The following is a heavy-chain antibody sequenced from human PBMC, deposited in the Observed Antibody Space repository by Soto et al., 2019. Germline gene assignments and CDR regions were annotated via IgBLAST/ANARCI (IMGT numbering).Heavy chain of an antibody. Sequence: ASVKVSCKASGYTFTSYGISWVRQAPGQGLEWMGWISAYNGNTNYAQKLQGRVTMTTDTSTSTAYMELRSLRSDDTAVYYCARLQTYYDFWSGYQRLYYFDYWGQGTRVTVSS. D-gene: IGHD3-3*01. V-gene: IGHV1-18*01. CDR1: GYTFTSYG. CDR3: ARLQTYYDFWSGYQRLYYFDY. CDR2: ISAYNGNT. J-gene: IGHJ4*02.